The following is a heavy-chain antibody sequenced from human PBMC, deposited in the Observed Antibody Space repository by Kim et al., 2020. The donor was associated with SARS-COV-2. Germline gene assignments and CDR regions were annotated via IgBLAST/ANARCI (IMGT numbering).Heavy chain of an antibody. D-gene: IGHD5-18*01. Sequence: ANYAQKFQGRVTITADKSTSTAYMELSSLRSEDTAVYYCATYSYGLGMDVWGQGTTVTVSS. V-gene: IGHV1-69*02. J-gene: IGHJ6*02. CDR3: ATYSYGLGMDV. CDR2: A.